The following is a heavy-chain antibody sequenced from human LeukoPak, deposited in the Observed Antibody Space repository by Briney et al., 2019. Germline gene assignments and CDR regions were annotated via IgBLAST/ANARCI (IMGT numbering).Heavy chain of an antibody. V-gene: IGHV3-23*01. CDR1: GFTFSSYA. J-gene: IGHJ4*02. CDR3: AKVMTRTMVRGVPPSDY. D-gene: IGHD3-10*01. CDR2: ISGSGGST. Sequence: PGGSLRLSCAASGFTFSSYAMSWVRQGPGKGLEWVSAISGSGGSTYYADSVKGRFTISRDNSKNTLYLQMNSLRAEDTAVYYCAKVMTRTMVRGVPPSDYWGQGTLVTVSS.